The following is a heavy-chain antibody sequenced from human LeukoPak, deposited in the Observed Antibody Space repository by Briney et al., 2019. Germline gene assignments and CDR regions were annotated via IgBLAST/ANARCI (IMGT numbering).Heavy chain of an antibody. J-gene: IGHJ4*02. CDR2: IYYSGST. V-gene: IGHV4-39*01. Sequence: GGGRRPPRKGLEWIGSIYYSGSTYYNPSLKSRVTISVDTSKNQFSLKLSSVTAADTAVYYCARHGDSSGYYFLDYWGQGTLVTVSS. D-gene: IGHD3-22*01. CDR3: ARHGDSSGYYFLDY.